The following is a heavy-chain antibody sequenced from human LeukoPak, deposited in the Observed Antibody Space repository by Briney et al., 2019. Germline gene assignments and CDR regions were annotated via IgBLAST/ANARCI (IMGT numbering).Heavy chain of an antibody. D-gene: IGHD2-2*01. Sequence: GRSLRLSCAASGFTFSSYRMHWVRQAPGKGLEWVAFICYSSSYKYYADSVKGRFTISRDNAKHSLYLQMNSLRGADTAVYYCARTAYGSSTTGTNYAYDIWGQGTMVTVSS. V-gene: IGHV3-21*01. CDR3: ARTAYGSSTTGTNYAYDI. CDR2: ICYSSSYK. J-gene: IGHJ3*02. CDR1: GFTFSSYR.